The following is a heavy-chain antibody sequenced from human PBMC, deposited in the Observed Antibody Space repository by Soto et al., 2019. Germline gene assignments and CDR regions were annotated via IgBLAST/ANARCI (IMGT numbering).Heavy chain of an antibody. V-gene: IGHV3-48*01. J-gene: IGHJ4*02. CDR2: ISSSSSTI. D-gene: IGHD3-10*01. CDR1: GFTFSSYS. CDR3: ARANYYGSPGDFDY. Sequence: EVQLVESGGGLVQPGGSLRLSCAASGFTFSSYSMNWVRQAPGKGREWVSYISSSSSTIYYADSVKGRFTISRDNAKNSLYLQMNSLRAEDTAVYYCARANYYGSPGDFDYGGQGTLVTVSS.